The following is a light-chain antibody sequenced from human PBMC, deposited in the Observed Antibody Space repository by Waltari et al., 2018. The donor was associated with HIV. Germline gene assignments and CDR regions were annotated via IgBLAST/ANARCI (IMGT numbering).Light chain of an antibody. J-gene: IGLJ2*01. Sequence: QSALTQPASVSGSPGPSITISCTGTSSDVGGYDYVPWFQQHPGKAPKPMIFDVSNRPSGVSNRFSGSKSGNTASLTISGLQAEDEADYYCSSYTSSSALDVVFGGGTKLTVL. CDR2: DVS. V-gene: IGLV2-14*03. CDR3: SSYTSSSALDVV. CDR1: SSDVGGYDY.